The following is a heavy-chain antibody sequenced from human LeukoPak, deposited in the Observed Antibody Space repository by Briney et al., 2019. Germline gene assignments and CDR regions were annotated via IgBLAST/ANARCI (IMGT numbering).Heavy chain of an antibody. CDR3: ARSSPYSSSSGDWFDP. CDR2: IIPIFGTA. D-gene: IGHD6-6*01. V-gene: IGHV1-69*01. J-gene: IGHJ5*02. CDR1: GGTFSSYA. Sequence: SVKVSCKASGGTFSSYAISWVRQAPGQGLEWMGGIIPIFGTANYAQKFQGRVTITADESTSTAYMELSSLRSEDTAVYYCARSSPYSSSSGDWFDPWGQGTLVTVSS.